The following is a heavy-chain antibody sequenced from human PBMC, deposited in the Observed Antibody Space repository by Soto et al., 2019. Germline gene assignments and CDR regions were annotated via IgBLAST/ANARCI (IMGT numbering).Heavy chain of an antibody. CDR1: GFTFSSYA. Sequence: PGGSLRLSCAASGFTFSSYAMSWVRQAPGKGLEWVSAISGSGGSTYYADSVKGRFTISRDNSKNTLYLQMNSLRAEDTAVYYCAKDQITMVRGGPGRYFDYWGQGTLVTASS. V-gene: IGHV3-23*01. CDR2: ISGSGGST. D-gene: IGHD3-10*01. CDR3: AKDQITMVRGGPGRYFDY. J-gene: IGHJ4*02.